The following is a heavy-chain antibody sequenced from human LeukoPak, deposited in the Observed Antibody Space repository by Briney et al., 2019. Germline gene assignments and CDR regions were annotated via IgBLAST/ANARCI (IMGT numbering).Heavy chain of an antibody. CDR2: IHHSGIT. Sequence: SETLSLTCVVSGYSISSAYYWGWIRQPPGKGLEWIGSIHHSGITYYKPSLKSRVTISVDTSKKQFSLKLTSVTAADTAVYYCYGGSGPQDAFDIWGQGTMVTVSS. D-gene: IGHD3-22*01. J-gene: IGHJ3*02. CDR1: GYSISSAYY. V-gene: IGHV4-38-2*01. CDR3: YGGSGPQDAFDI.